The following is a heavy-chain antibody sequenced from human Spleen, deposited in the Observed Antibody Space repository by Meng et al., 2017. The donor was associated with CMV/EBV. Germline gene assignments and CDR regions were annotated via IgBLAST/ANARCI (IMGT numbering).Heavy chain of an antibody. CDR1: GYRFTDYY. CDR3: ARGGSGYYYDMDV. CDR2: LNPNTGVT. D-gene: IGHD3-16*01. V-gene: IGHV1-2*02. Sequence: ASVQDSCKASGYRFTDYYMHWVRQAPGQGLEWMGWLNPNTGVTIYAQKFQGRVTVTRDTSISTVYMELRRLRSDDTAVYYCARGGSGYYYDMDVWGQGTTVTVSS. J-gene: IGHJ6*02.